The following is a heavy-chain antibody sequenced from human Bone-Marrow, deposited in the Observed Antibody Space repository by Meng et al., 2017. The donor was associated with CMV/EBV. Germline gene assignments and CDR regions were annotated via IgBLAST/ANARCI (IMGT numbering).Heavy chain of an antibody. D-gene: IGHD2-15*01. CDR3: AREGRYCSGGSCYSGGYYYYGMDV. V-gene: IGHV1-2*02. Sequence: ASVKVSCKASGYTFTGYYMHWVRQAPGQGLEWMGWINPNSGGTNYAQKFQGRVTMTRDTSTSTAYMELSRLRSDDTAVYYCAREGRYCSGGSCYSGGYYYYGMDVWGQGTTVTVSS. CDR1: GYTFTGYY. J-gene: IGHJ6*02. CDR2: INPNSGGT.